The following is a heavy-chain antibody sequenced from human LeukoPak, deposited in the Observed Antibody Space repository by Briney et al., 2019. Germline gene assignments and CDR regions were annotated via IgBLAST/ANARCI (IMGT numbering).Heavy chain of an antibody. V-gene: IGHV3-23*01. Sequence: GRSLRLSCAASGFTFSSYGIHWVRQAPGKGLEWVAAISGSGGSTYYADSVKGRFTISRDNSKNTLYLQMNSLRAEDTAVYYCAKDRYSYGYRFDYWGQGTLVTVSS. J-gene: IGHJ4*02. CDR2: ISGSGGST. CDR1: GFTFSSYG. D-gene: IGHD5-18*01. CDR3: AKDRYSYGYRFDY.